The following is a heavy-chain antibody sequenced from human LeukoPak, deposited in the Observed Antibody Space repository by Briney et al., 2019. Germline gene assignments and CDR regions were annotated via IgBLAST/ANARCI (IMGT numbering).Heavy chain of an antibody. CDR1: GGSISSYY. J-gene: IGHJ6*03. V-gene: IGHV4-59*01. CDR2: IQYSGST. Sequence: SETLSLTCTVSGGSISSYYWSWIRQPPGKGLEWIGYIQYSGSTNYNPSLKSRVTISVDTSKNQFSLKLSSVTAADTAVYYCARVADYYYYYMDVWGKGTTVTISS. CDR3: ARVADYYYYYMDV.